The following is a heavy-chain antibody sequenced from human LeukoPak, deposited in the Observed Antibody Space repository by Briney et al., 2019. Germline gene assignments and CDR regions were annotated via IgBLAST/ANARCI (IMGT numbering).Heavy chain of an antibody. D-gene: IGHD3-10*01. CDR2: ISSSSSTI. CDR3: LLWFGELFYENFDY. Sequence: GGSLRLSCAASGFTFSSYSMNWVRQAPGKGLEWVSYISSSSSTIYYADSVKGRFTISRDNAKNSLYLQMNSLRAEDTAVYYCLLWFGELFYENFDYWGQGTLVTVSS. V-gene: IGHV3-48*04. J-gene: IGHJ4*02. CDR1: GFTFSSYS.